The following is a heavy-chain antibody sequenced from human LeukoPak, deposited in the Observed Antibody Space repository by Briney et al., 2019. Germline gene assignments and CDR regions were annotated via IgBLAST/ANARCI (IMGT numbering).Heavy chain of an antibody. V-gene: IGHV4-4*07. CDR1: GGSFSNHY. D-gene: IGHD1-14*01. J-gene: IGHJ6*02. CDR2: IYTSGST. Sequence: SDTLSLTCTVSGGSFSNHYWRWIRQPARKGLEWIGRIYTSGSTNYNPSVKSRVTMSVDTSNNQFSLKLTSVTAADTAVYYCARQPPQYYGMDVWGQGTTVTVSS. CDR3: ARQPPQYYGMDV.